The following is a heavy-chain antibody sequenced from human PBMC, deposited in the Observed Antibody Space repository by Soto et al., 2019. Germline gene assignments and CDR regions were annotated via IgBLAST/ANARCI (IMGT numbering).Heavy chain of an antibody. D-gene: IGHD6-6*01. J-gene: IGHJ4*02. CDR1: GGSFSGYY. Sequence: SETLSLTCAVYGGSFSGYYWSWIRQPPGKGLEWIGEINHSGSTNYNPSLKSQVTISVDTSKNQFSLKLSSVTAADTAVYYCARGRGRIAARPVRLLDYWGQGTLVTVSS. CDR3: ARGRGRIAARPVRLLDY. V-gene: IGHV4-34*01. CDR2: INHSGST.